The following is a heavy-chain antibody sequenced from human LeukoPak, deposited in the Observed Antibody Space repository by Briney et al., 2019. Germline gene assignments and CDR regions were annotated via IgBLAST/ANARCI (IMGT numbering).Heavy chain of an antibody. Sequence: GGSLRLSCAASGFTFSSYGMHWVRQAPGKGLEWVAVISYDGSNKYYADSVKGRFTISRDNSKNTLYLQMNSLRAEDTAVYYCTSGMSVASTRGYFDYWGQGTLVTVSS. V-gene: IGHV3-30*03. CDR1: GFTFSSYG. CDR2: ISYDGSNK. CDR3: TSGMSVASTRGYFDY. J-gene: IGHJ4*02. D-gene: IGHD6-19*01.